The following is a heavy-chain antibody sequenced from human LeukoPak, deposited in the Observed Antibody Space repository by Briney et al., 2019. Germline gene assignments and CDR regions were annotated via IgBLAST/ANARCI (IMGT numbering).Heavy chain of an antibody. V-gene: IGHV3-53*01. CDR1: GFTVSTNY. Sequence: PGGSLRLSCAASGFTVSTNYMICVRQAPGKGLEWVSLIYGGGTTYYADSVKGRFTISRDDSQNTLYLQMNSLRVEDTAVYYCARDRYGSERKSHYMDVWGKGTTVTISS. CDR2: IYGGGTT. J-gene: IGHJ6*03. D-gene: IGHD1-1*01. CDR3: ARDRYGSERKSHYMDV.